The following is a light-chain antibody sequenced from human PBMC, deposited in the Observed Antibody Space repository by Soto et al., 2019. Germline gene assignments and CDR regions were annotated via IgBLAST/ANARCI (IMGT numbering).Light chain of an antibody. CDR1: QSLLKSGGYNY. CDR3: MQSLQTLYT. J-gene: IGKJ2*01. V-gene: IGKV2-28*01. CDR2: MGA. Sequence: EIVMTQSPLSLSVTPGEPASISCRSNQSLLKSGGYNYLDWYLQKPGQSQQVVIDMGAGRAPGVPDRFSSRESCTSFTLEISIEEAEDVGSYYCMQSLQTLYTFGQGTKLEIK.